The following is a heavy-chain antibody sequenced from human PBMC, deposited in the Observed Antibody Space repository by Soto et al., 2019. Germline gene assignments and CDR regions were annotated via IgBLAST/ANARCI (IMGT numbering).Heavy chain of an antibody. D-gene: IGHD6-25*01. CDR3: ARDLAAGDH. CDR2: INPASGST. Sequence: QVQLVQSGAEVKKPGASVKLSCRTSGYTFTHYYIHSVRQAPGQGLEWLAIINPASGSTNYAQDFLGRVTLTMDTSTTTVYMELSGLRAEDTAIFYCARDLAAGDHWGQGTLVTVSS. V-gene: IGHV1-46*01. CDR1: GYTFTHYY. J-gene: IGHJ4*02.